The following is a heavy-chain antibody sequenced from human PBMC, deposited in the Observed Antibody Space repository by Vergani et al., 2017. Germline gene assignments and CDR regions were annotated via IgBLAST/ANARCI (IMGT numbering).Heavy chain of an antibody. CDR3: ARAIVGATDDY. D-gene: IGHD1-26*01. V-gene: IGHV3-33*01. Sequence: QVQLVESGGGVVQPGRSLRLSCAASGFTFNQYGMHWVRQAPGKGLEWVAVTWYDGNNKQYADSVKGRFTISRDNSKSTMYLQMNSLRDEDTGVYYCARAIVGATDDYWGQGTLVTVSS. CDR1: GFTFNQYG. J-gene: IGHJ4*02. CDR2: TWYDGNNK.